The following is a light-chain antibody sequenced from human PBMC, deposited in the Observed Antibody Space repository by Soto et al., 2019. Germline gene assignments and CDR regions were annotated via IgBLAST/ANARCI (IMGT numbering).Light chain of an antibody. CDR2: EVI. CDR1: SSDVGAYIY. CDR3: SSYGGNNYVL. Sequence: QSALTQPASVSGSPGQSITISCIGTSSDVGAYIYVSWYQQHPGKAPKLMIYEVIKRSSGVPDRFSGSKSGNTASLTVSGLQAEDEADYYCSSYGGNNYVLFGGGTKLTVL. J-gene: IGLJ3*02. V-gene: IGLV2-8*01.